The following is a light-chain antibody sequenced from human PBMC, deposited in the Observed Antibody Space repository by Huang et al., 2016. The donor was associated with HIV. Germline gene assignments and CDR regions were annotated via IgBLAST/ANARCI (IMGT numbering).Light chain of an antibody. CDR1: QPISSSY. CDR2: GST. V-gene: IGKV3-20*01. CDR3: QQYGSSRT. J-gene: IGKJ1*01. Sequence: EIALTQSPGTLSLSPGERATLSCRASQPISSSYLAWYQQKPGQAPGLLIYGSTRRATGITDRFSVSGSGTDFTLTISRLEPEDFAVYYCQQYGSSRTFGQGTKVEIK.